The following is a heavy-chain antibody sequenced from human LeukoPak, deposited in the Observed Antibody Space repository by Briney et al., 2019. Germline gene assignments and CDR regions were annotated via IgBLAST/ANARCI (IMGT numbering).Heavy chain of an antibody. CDR2: IIPIFGTT. J-gene: IGHJ4*02. D-gene: IGHD3-22*01. Sequence: GASVKVSCKASGGTFSSYAVSWVRQAPGQGLEWMGGIIPIFGTTSYAQEFQSRVTLTADESTSTTYMELSSLRSEDTAVYYCARGPEPPNYYDTAYYFDYWGQGTLVTVSS. CDR3: ARGPEPPNYYDTAYYFDY. V-gene: IGHV1-69*01. CDR1: GGTFSSYA.